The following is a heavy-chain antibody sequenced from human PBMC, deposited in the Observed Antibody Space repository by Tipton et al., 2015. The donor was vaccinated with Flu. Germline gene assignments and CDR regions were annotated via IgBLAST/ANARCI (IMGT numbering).Heavy chain of an antibody. CDR3: ARLTTRTYCPDY. Sequence: TLSLTCAVSGYSINSGYFWGWIRQPPGKGLEWIGSKYHSGATYCNPSLKSRVTISVDTSKNQSSLKLSSVTAADTAVYYCARLTTRTYCPDYWGQGTLVTVSS. CDR1: GYSINSGYF. CDR2: KYHSGAT. V-gene: IGHV4-38-2*01. D-gene: IGHD1-26*01. J-gene: IGHJ4*02.